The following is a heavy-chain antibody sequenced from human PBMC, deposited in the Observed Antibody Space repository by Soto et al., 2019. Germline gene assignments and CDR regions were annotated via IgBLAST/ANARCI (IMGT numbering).Heavy chain of an antibody. CDR2: ISWEGHST. CDR3: AKPQTRTAVAANLDY. J-gene: IGHJ4*02. D-gene: IGHD6-19*01. V-gene: IGHV3-43*01. CDR1: GFAFDYYS. Sequence: EVQLVESGGFVVQPGGSLRLSCVASGFAFDYYSLHWVRQAPGKGLEWVSLISWEGHSTYYADSVKGRIIISRDNSKNSLYLQMKSLRSEDAAIYYCAKPQTRTAVAANLDYWGQGTLVTVSS.